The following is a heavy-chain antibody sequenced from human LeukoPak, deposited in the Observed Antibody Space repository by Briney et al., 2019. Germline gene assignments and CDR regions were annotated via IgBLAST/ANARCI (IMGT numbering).Heavy chain of an antibody. Sequence: PGGSLRLSCAASGFTFSSYGMHWVRQAPGKGLEWVAVISYDGSNKYYADSVKGRFTISRDNSKNTLYLQMNSLRAEDTAVYYCAKVPIVSDWGQGTLVTVSS. CDR3: AKVPIVSD. D-gene: IGHD3-16*02. V-gene: IGHV3-30*18. CDR2: ISYDGSNK. CDR1: GFTFSSYG. J-gene: IGHJ4*02.